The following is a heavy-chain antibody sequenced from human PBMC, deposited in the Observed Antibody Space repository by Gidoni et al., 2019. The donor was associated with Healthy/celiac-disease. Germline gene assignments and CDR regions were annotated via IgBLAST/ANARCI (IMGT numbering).Heavy chain of an antibody. J-gene: IGHJ4*02. V-gene: IGHV3-23*01. CDR1: GFTFSSYA. CDR2: ISGSGGST. D-gene: IGHD1-20*01. Sequence: EVQLLESGGGLVQPGGSLRLSCAASGFTFSSYAMSWVRQAPGKGLECVSAISGSGGSTYAADSVKGRFTISRDNSKNPLYRKMNSLRAEDTAVYYCAKEQGPMVCEPFDYLGQGTLVTVSS. CDR3: AKEQGPMVCEPFDY.